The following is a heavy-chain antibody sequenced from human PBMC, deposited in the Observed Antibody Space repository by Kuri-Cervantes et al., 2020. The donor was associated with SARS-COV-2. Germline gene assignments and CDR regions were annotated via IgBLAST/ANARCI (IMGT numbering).Heavy chain of an antibody. J-gene: IGHJ4*02. CDR2: IPHDGKNK. D-gene: IGHD2-21*01. Sequence: GGSLRLSCAASGFNFSRTDMYWVRQAPGKGLEWVAVIPHDGKNKKCIASGKGRFTISRDNSQNTLYLHMKSLRSEDTAMYYCAKDRVGVQDFWGQGTLVTVSS. V-gene: IGHV3-30*18. CDR1: GFNFSRTD. CDR3: AKDRVGVQDF.